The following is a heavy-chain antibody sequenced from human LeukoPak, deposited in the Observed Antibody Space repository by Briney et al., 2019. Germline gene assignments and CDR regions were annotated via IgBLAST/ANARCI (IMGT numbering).Heavy chain of an antibody. V-gene: IGHV4-39*01. Sequence: SDTLSLTCSVSGPSVTSGGFYWGWLRQPPGKGLQWLATVYYTGSTYYNPSLRSRVTISIDTSKNQFSLSLRSLIAADTAVYYCARHSGSGSLSRPFDPWGQGTLVTVSS. CDR1: GPSVTSGGFY. D-gene: IGHD3-10*01. J-gene: IGHJ5*02. CDR3: ARHSGSGSLSRPFDP. CDR2: VYYTGST.